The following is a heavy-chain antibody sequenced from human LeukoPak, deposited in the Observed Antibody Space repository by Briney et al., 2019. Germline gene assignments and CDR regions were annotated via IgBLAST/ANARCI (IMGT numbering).Heavy chain of an antibody. J-gene: IGHJ4*02. V-gene: IGHV4-34*01. D-gene: IGHD6-6*01. CDR2: INHSGST. CDR3: ARVYSSSFFDY. CDR1: GGSFSGYY. Sequence: SETLSLTCAVYGGSFSGYYWSWIRQPPGKGLEWIGEINHSGSTNYNPSLKSRVTISVDTSKNQFSLKLSSVTAADTAVYYCARVYSSSFFDYWGQGTLVTVSS.